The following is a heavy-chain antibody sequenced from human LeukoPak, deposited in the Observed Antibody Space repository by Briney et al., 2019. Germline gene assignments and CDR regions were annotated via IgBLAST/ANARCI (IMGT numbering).Heavy chain of an antibody. Sequence: SETLSLTCTVSGASVSSASYWTWIRQPPGKGVEWIAHIYNGVNTNYNPSLKSRVTISVDTSKNQFSLRLNSVTAADTAVYYCARSRAFNSGAFDPWGQGSLVAVSS. CDR1: GASVSSASY. CDR2: IYNGVNT. CDR3: ARSRAFNSGAFDP. D-gene: IGHD1-26*01. V-gene: IGHV4-61*01. J-gene: IGHJ5*02.